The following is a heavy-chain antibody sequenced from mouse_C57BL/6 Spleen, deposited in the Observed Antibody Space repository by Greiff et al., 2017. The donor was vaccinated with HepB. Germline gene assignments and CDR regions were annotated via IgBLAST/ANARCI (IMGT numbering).Heavy chain of an antibody. CDR2: ISSGGSYT. CDR1: GFTFSSYG. V-gene: IGHV5-6*01. CDR3: ARRYYGSSFGLYFDV. D-gene: IGHD1-1*01. Sequence: EVQLVESGGDLVKPGGSLKLSCAASGFTFSSYGMSWVRQTPDKRLEWVATISSGGSYTYYPDSVKGRFTISRDNAKNTLYLQRSSLKSEDTAMYYCARRYYGSSFGLYFDVWGTGTTVTVSS. J-gene: IGHJ1*03.